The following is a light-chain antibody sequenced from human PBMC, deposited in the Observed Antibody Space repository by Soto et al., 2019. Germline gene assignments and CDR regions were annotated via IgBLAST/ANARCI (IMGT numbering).Light chain of an antibody. V-gene: IGKV1-5*01. CDR2: DAS. Sequence: DIQMTQFPSTLSASVGDRVTITCRASQSISNRLAWYQQKPGKAPKVVIYDASSLESGVPSRYSGSGSGTEFILTINSLQPDDFATYCCQHYGGMWAFGQGTKVEIK. J-gene: IGKJ1*01. CDR1: QSISNR. CDR3: QHYGGMWA.